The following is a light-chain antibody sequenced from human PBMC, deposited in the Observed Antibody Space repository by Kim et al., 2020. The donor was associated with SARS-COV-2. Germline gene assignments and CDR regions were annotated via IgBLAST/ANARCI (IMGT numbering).Light chain of an antibody. CDR2: EVS. V-gene: IGLV2-23*02. CDR3: CSYAGSVV. Sequence: SPGQSITSSCTGTSSDVGSYNLVSWYQQHPGKAPKLMFYEVSKRPSGVSNRFSGSKSGNTASLTISGLQAEDEADYYCCSYAGSVVFGGGTQLTVL. J-gene: IGLJ2*01. CDR1: SSDVGSYNL.